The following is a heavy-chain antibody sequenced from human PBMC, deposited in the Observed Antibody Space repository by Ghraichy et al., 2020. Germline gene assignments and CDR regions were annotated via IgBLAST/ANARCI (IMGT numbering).Heavy chain of an antibody. CDR1: GGSVSSGDFY. CDR2: VYSSGST. D-gene: IGHD3-22*01. V-gene: IGHV4-30-4*02. Sequence: SDTLSLTCTVSGGSVSSGDFYWSWIRQPPGKALEWIGYVYSSGSTYYNPSLRSRLTISLDRSKNQFSLKLTSVTAADTAVYYCASSPLPYYDRGVLWFDSWGQGTLVTVSS. J-gene: IGHJ5*01. CDR3: ASSPLPYYDRGVLWFDS.